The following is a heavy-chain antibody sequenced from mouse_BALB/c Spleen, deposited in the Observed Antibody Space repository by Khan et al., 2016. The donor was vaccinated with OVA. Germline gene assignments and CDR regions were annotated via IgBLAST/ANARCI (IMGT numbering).Heavy chain of an antibody. CDR2: ISYSGST. V-gene: IGHV3-2*02. CDR1: GYSITSDYA. CDR3: ARAIMAN. J-gene: IGHJ2*01. Sequence: EVQLQEEGPGRGKPSQSLSLTCTVTGYSITSDYAWNWIRQFPGNKLEWMGYISYSGSTSYNPSLKSRISITRDTSKNQFFLQLNSVTTEDTATYYCARAIMANWGQGTTLTVSA.